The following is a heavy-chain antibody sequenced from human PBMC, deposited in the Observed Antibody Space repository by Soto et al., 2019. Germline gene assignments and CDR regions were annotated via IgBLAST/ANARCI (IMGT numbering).Heavy chain of an antibody. V-gene: IGHV3-9*01. CDR2: ISWNSGSI. CDR1: GFTFDDYA. CDR3: AKDISRATIFGVVIDY. J-gene: IGHJ4*02. Sequence: EVQLVESGGGLVQPGRSLRLSCAASGFTFDDYAMHWVRQAPGKGLEWVSGISWNSGSIGYADSVKGRFTISRDNAKNSLYLQTNSLRAEDTALYYCAKDISRATIFGVVIDYWGQGTLVTVSS. D-gene: IGHD3-3*01.